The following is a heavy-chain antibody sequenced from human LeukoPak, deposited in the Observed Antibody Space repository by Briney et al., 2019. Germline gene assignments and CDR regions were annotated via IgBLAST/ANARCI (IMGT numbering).Heavy chain of an antibody. J-gene: IGHJ4*02. V-gene: IGHV4-39*07. Sequence: PSETLSLTCSVSGVSISSSSYYWGWLRQPPGKGLEWIGSMYSSGTTYYNPSLKSRVTISVDSSKNQFSLKLTSVTAADTAVYYCARGGSYTMVKNYWGQGTLVTVSS. CDR2: MYSSGTT. D-gene: IGHD1-26*01. CDR3: ARGGSYTMVKNY. CDR1: GVSISSSSYY.